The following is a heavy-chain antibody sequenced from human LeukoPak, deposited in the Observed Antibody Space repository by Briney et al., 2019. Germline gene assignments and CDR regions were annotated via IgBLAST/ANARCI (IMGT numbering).Heavy chain of an antibody. D-gene: IGHD4-17*01. CDR1: GGSFSGYY. CDR3: ARMPDYGSFNWFDP. V-gene: IGHV4-34*01. Sequence: PSETLSLTCAVYGGSFSGYYWTWIRQPPGEGLEWIGEINHSGSTNYNPSLKSRVTISVDTSKNQFSLKLTSVTAADTAVYYCARMPDYGSFNWFDPWGQGTLVTVSS. J-gene: IGHJ5*02. CDR2: INHSGST.